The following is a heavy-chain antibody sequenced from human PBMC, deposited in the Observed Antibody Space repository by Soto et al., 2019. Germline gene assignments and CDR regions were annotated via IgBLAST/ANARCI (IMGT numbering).Heavy chain of an antibody. V-gene: IGHV4-61*01. CDR2: IYYSGST. J-gene: IGHJ3*02. CDR1: GGSVSSGSYY. CDR3: YVWGSYRHAFDI. D-gene: IGHD3-16*02. Sequence: SETLSLTCTVSGGSVSSGSYYWSWIRQPPGKGLEWIGYIYYSGSTNYNPSLKSRVTISVDTSKNQFSLKLSSVTAADTAVYYCYVWGSYRHAFDIWGQGTMVTVSS.